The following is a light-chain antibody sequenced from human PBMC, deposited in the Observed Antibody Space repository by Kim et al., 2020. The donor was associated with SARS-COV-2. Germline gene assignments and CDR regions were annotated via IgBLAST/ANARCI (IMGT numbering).Light chain of an antibody. CDR1: SSDVGGYNY. J-gene: IGLJ1*01. V-gene: IGLV2-14*03. CDR2: DVS. CDR3: SSYTSSSTLV. Sequence: GQSSTISCTGTSSDVGGYNYVSWYQQHPGKAPNLMIYDVSNRPSGVSNRFSGSKSGNTASLTISGLQAEDEADYYCSSYTSSSTLVFGTGTKVTVL.